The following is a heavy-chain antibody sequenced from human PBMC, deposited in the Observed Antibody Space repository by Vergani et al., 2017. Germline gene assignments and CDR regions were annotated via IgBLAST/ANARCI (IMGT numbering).Heavy chain of an antibody. CDR3: ARGRRTLVRWYYYYMDV. V-gene: IGHV4-61*02. CDR2: IYTSGST. Sequence: QVQLQESGPGLVKPSQTLSLTCTVSGGSISSGSYYWSWIRQPAGTGLEWIGRIYTSGSTNYNPSLKSRVTISVDTSKNKFSLKLSSVTAADPAVYYCARGRRTLVRWYYYYMDVWGKGTTVTVSS. CDR1: GGSISSGSYY. D-gene: IGHD6-6*01. J-gene: IGHJ6*03.